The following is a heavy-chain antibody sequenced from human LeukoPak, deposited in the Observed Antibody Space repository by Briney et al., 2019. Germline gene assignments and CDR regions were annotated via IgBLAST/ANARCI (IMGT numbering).Heavy chain of an antibody. CDR2: IYYTGST. V-gene: IGHV4-59*01. J-gene: IGHJ4*02. Sequence: SETLSLTCTVSGGSISSYYWSWIRQPPGKGLEWIGYIYYTGSTSYNPSLRSRVTMSADTSKNQFSLKLSSVTAADTAVYYCASRKLGNDYWGQGTLVTVAS. CDR1: GGSISSYY. D-gene: IGHD7-27*01. CDR3: ASRKLGNDY.